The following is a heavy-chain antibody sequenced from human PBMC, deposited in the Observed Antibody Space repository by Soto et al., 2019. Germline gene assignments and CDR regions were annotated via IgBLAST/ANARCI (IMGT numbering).Heavy chain of an antibody. Sequence: LRLSCAASGFTFDDYAMHWVRQAPGKGLEWVSGISWNSGSIGYADSVKGRFIISRDNAKNSLSLQMNSLRADDTALYYCAKDISAVGPAALDYWGQGTLVTVSS. J-gene: IGHJ4*02. V-gene: IGHV3-9*01. CDR1: GFTFDDYA. CDR3: AKDISAVGPAALDY. CDR2: ISWNSGSI. D-gene: IGHD6-6*01.